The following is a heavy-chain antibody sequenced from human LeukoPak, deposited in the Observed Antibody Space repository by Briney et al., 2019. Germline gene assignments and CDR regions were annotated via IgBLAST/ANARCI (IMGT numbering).Heavy chain of an antibody. CDR3: ARGTPTTRDFDY. CDR2: ISSSSNYI. CDR1: GLTFSSYN. Sequence: GGSLRLSCAASGLTFSSYNMNWVRQAPGKGLEWVSFISSSSNYIYYTDSVKGRFTISRDNAKNSLFLQMNSLRAEDTAVYYCARGTPTTRDFDYWGQGTLVTVSS. V-gene: IGHV3-21*01. D-gene: IGHD4-11*01. J-gene: IGHJ4*02.